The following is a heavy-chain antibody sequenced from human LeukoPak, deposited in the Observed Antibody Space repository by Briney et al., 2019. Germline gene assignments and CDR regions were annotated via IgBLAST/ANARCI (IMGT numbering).Heavy chain of an antibody. CDR1: GYTFTSYG. CDR3: ARSSTDGDWFDP. Sequence: ASVKVSCKASGYTFTSYGISWVRQAPGQGLEWMGWISAYNGNTNYAQKFQGRVTMTRDTSISTAYMELSRLRSDDTAVYYCARSSTDGDWFDPWGQGTLVTVSS. J-gene: IGHJ5*02. V-gene: IGHV1-18*04. CDR2: ISAYNGNT. D-gene: IGHD4-17*01.